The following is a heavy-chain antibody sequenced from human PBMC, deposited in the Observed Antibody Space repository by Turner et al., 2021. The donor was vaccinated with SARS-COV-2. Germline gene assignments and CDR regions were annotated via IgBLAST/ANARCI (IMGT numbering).Heavy chain of an antibody. D-gene: IGHD3-10*01. CDR2: IYYSGST. CDR1: GGSISTSPYY. V-gene: IGHV4-39*01. J-gene: IGHJ5*02. Sequence: QLQLQESGTGLAKSSETLSLTCTVSGGSISTSPYYWGWIRQPPGKGLEWIGGIYYSGSTYYNPSLKSRVTITVDTSKNQFSLKLSSVTAADTAVYYCAGRSEGYYGSGSHWFDPWGQGTLVTVSS. CDR3: AGRSEGYYGSGSHWFDP.